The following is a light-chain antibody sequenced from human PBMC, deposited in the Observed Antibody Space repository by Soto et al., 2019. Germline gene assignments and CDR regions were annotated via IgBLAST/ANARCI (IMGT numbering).Light chain of an antibody. J-gene: IGKJ5*01. CDR2: GAS. CDR1: QTVNNNY. V-gene: IGKV3-20*01. Sequence: LGKLSLSPGERAILSCSASQTVNNNYLAWCQQQPGQAPRLLIYGASRRATGISDRFFGSTAGGTDSPTIIRRLQEDDAANYYRQQYNRSLTFGQGTRLEIK. CDR3: QQYNRSLT.